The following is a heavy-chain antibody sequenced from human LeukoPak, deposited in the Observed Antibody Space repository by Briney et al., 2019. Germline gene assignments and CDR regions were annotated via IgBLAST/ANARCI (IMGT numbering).Heavy chain of an antibody. CDR2: IYYSGST. CDR3: ARAYYDILTGYYPGAFDI. J-gene: IGHJ4*02. V-gene: IGHV4-39*07. CDR1: GVSISSSTYY. Sequence: SETLSLTCSVSGVSISSSTYYWGWIRQPPGKGLEWIGSIYYSGSTYYNPSLKSRVTISVDTSKNQFSLRLSSVTAADTAVYYCARAYYDILTGYYPGAFDIWGQGALVTVSS. D-gene: IGHD3-9*01.